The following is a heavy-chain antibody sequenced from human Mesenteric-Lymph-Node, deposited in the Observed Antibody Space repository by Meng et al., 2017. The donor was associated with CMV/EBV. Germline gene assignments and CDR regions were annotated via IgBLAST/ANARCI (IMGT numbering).Heavy chain of an antibody. V-gene: IGHV3-21*01. CDR2: ISSNSNYI. J-gene: IGHJ4*02. D-gene: IGHD3-10*01. CDR3: ARDTVVRIHYFDY. Sequence: ETLSLTCAASGFTFSSYSMNWVRQAPGKGLEWVSSISSNSNYIHYADSVKGRFAISRDNAKNSLYLQMNSLRAEDTAVYYCARDTVVRIHYFDYWGQGTLVTVSS. CDR1: GFTFSSYS.